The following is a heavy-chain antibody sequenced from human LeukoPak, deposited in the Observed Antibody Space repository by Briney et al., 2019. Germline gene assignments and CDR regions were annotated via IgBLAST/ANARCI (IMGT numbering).Heavy chain of an antibody. V-gene: IGHV3-30*02. J-gene: IGHJ5*02. CDR3: APLAGDIVVVPAAIRSWFDP. CDR1: GFTLSSYG. CDR2: IRYDGSNK. Sequence: SGGSLRLSCAASGFTLSSYGMHWVRQAPGKGLEWVAFIRYDGSNKYYADSVKGRFTISRDNSKNTLYLQMNSLRAEDTAVYYCAPLAGDIVVVPAAIRSWFDPWGQGTLVTVSS. D-gene: IGHD2-2*02.